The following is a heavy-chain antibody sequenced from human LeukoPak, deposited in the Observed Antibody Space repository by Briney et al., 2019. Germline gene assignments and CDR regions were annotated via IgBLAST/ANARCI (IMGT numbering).Heavy chain of an antibody. CDR2: INSNGGTT. D-gene: IGHD6-19*01. J-gene: IGHJ4*01. V-gene: IGHV3-23*01. CDR3: AKGIYSSGWSYFDY. CDR1: GFTFSNYA. Sequence: GGSLRLSCGASGFTFSNYAMSWVRQAPGKGLELVSVINSNGGTTHYAASVKGRLTISRDNSKSTLSLQMKSLRVEDTAVYYCAKGIYSSGWSYFDYWGHGTLVTVSS.